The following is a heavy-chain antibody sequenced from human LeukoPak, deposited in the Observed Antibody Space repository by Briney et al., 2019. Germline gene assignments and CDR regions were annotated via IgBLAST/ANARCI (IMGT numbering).Heavy chain of an antibody. CDR3: ARHGMTTVTYYY. CDR2: IYYSGST. D-gene: IGHD4-17*01. V-gene: IGHV4-39*01. J-gene: IGHJ4*02. Sequence: SETLSLTCTVSGGSISSSSYYWGWIRQPPGKGLEWIGSIYYSGSTYYNPSLKSRVTISVDTSKNQFSLELSSVTAADTAVYYCARHGMTTVTYYYWGQGTLVTVSS. CDR1: GGSISSSSYY.